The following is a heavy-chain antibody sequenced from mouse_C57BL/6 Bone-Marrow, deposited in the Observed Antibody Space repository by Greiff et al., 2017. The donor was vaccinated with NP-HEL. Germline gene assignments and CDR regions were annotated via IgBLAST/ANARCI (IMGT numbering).Heavy chain of an antibody. J-gene: IGHJ3*01. Sequence: VQLQQSVAELVRPGASVKLSCTASGFNIKNTYMHWVKQRPEQGLEWIGRIDPANGNTKYAPKFQGKATITADTSSNTAYLQLSSLTSEDIAIYYCARNYYGSSPWFAYWGQGTLVTVSA. V-gene: IGHV14-3*01. D-gene: IGHD1-1*01. CDR2: IDPANGNT. CDR3: ARNYYGSSPWFAY. CDR1: GFNIKNTY.